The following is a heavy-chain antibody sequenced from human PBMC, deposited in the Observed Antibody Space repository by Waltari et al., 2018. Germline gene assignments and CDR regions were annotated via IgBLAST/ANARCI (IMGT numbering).Heavy chain of an antibody. J-gene: IGHJ6*02. D-gene: IGHD2-21*01. Sequence: QVQLVQSGAEVKKPGASVKISCKTSEYTFTSSYIHWVRQAPGQGLEWMGILNPSGGSTIYAPKFQGRVTMTRDTSTSTVYMELSSLRSEDTAVYHCARDTGALWMDVWGQGTTVTVSS. CDR3: ARDTGALWMDV. CDR2: LNPSGGST. CDR1: EYTFTSSY. V-gene: IGHV1-46*01.